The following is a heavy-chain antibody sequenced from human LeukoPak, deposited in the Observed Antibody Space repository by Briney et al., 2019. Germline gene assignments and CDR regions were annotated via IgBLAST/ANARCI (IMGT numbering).Heavy chain of an antibody. V-gene: IGHV4-59*01. J-gene: IGHJ3*02. CDR2: IYYSGST. D-gene: IGHD2-21*02. CDR3: ARGQSYCGGDCYSYAFDI. CDR1: GGSISSYY. Sequence: SETLSLTCTVSGGSISSYYWSWIRQPPGKGLEWIGYIYYSGSTNYNPSLKSRVTISVDTSKNQFSLKLGSVTAADTAVYYCARGQSYCGGDCYSYAFDIWGQGTMVTVSS.